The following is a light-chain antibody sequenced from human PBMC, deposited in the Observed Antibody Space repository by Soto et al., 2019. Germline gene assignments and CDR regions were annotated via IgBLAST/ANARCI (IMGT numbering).Light chain of an antibody. CDR1: NIGSNS. CDR3: QVWDSSGDHVL. Sequence: YELTQPPSVSVAPGQTAKITCGGTNIGSNSVHWYQQKSGQAPVLVVYDDTDRPSGIPERFSGSNSGNTATLTISRVEAGDEADYSCQVWDSSGDHVLFGGGTQLTVL. CDR2: DDT. J-gene: IGLJ2*01. V-gene: IGLV3-21*02.